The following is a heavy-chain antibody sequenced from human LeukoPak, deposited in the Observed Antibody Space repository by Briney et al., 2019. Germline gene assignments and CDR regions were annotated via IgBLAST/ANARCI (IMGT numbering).Heavy chain of an antibody. J-gene: IGHJ6*03. CDR2: ISSSSSYI. D-gene: IGHD3-3*01. CDR3: ARAPSKYDFWSGYHYYYMDV. Sequence: GGSLRLSCAASGFTFSDAWMTWARQAPGKGLEWVSSISSSSSYIYYADSVKGRFTISRDNAKNSLYLQMNSLRAEDTAVYYCARAPSKYDFWSGYHYYYMDVWGKGTTVTVSS. V-gene: IGHV3-21*01. CDR1: GFTFSDAW.